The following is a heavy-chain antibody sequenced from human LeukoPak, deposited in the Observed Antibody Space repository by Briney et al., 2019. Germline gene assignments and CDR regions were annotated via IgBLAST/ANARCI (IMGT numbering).Heavy chain of an antibody. D-gene: IGHD3-22*01. Sequence: ASVKVSCEASGYTFTSYAMNWVRQAPGQGLEWMGWINTNTGNPTYAQGFTGRFVFSLDTSVSTAYLQISSLKAEDTAVYYCASLYYYDSSGYPNGGDCWGQGTLVTVSS. CDR3: ASLYYYDSSGYPNGGDC. CDR1: GYTFTSYA. V-gene: IGHV7-4-1*02. J-gene: IGHJ4*02. CDR2: INTNTGNP.